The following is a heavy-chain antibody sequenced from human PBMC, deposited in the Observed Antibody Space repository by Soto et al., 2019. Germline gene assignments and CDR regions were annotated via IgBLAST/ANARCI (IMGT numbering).Heavy chain of an antibody. CDR1: GFTCSNYW. J-gene: IGHJ5*02. Sequence: EVQLVESGGGLVQQGGSLRLSCAASGFTCSNYWMHWVRQAPGKGLVWVSRITSGGRGTNYADSVTGRFTISRDNVKNTVHLQMNRLRVEDTAVYYCGRDEYGSVSYDPWGQGTLFTVSS. V-gene: IGHV3-74*01. CDR3: GRDEYGSVSYDP. D-gene: IGHD3-10*01. CDR2: ITSGGRGT.